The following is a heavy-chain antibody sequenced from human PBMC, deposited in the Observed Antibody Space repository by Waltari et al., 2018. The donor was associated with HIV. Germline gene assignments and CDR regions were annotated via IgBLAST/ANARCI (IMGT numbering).Heavy chain of an antibody. V-gene: IGHV4-38-2*01. D-gene: IGHD6-13*01. Sequence: QVQLQESGPRLVKPSETLSLTCAVSGYSISSAYHWGWTRQPPGKGLDWIGSVHHSGSIYYNPSLMGRVTVSVDTSKNQVSLRVTSVTAADTAVYYCARMSSLSSGWYKSGWYFDLWGRGTLVTVSP. CDR3: ARMSSLSSGWYKSGWYFDL. CDR2: VHHSGSI. CDR1: GYSISSAYH. J-gene: IGHJ2*01.